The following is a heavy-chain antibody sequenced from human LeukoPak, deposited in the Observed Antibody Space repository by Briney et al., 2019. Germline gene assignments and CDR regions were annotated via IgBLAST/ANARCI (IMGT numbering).Heavy chain of an antibody. CDR3: AGALGGDAGGYFDY. J-gene: IGHJ4*02. D-gene: IGHD3-10*01. Sequence: KPSETLPLTCTVSGGSISSSYYWGWIRQPPGKGLEWIGEINHSGSTNYNPSLKSRVTISVDTSKNQFSLKLSSVTAADTAVYYCAGALGGDAGGYFDYWGQGTLVTVSS. CDR2: INHSGST. CDR1: GGSISSSYY. V-gene: IGHV4-34*01.